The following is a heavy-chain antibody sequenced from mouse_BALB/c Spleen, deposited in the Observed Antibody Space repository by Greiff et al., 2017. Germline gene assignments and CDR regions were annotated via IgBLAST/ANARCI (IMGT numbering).Heavy chain of an antibody. CDR2: INPSNGRT. J-gene: IGHJ2*01. V-gene: IGHV1S81*02. Sequence: QVQLQQPGAELVKPGASVKLSCKASGYTFTSYWMHWVKQRPGQGLEWIGEINPSNGRTNYNEKFKGKATLTVDKSSSTAYMQLSSLTSEDSAVYYCASTLNGNFYWGQGTTLTVSS. CDR3: ASTLNGNFY. D-gene: IGHD2-1*01. CDR1: GYTFTSYW.